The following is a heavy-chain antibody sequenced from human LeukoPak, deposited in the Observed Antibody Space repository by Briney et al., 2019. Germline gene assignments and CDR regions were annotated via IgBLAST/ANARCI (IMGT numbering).Heavy chain of an antibody. J-gene: IGHJ4*02. CDR1: GGSFSGYY. CDR3: ARVRSFLSGSFDY. D-gene: IGHD6-19*01. CDR2: INHSGST. V-gene: IGHV4-34*01. Sequence: NTSETLSLTCAVYGGSFSGYYWSWIRQPPGKGLEWIGEINHSGSTNYSPSLKSRVTISVDTSKKQFSLKLSSVTAADTAVYYCARVRSFLSGSFDYWGQGTLVTVSS.